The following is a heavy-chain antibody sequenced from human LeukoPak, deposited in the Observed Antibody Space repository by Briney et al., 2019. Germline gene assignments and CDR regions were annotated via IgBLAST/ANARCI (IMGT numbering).Heavy chain of an antibody. V-gene: IGHV3-23*01. Sequence: QAPXXXREGGXAIRGSGGSTYYADSVKGGFTISRDNSKNTLYLQMNSLRAEDTAVYYCAKLALVAATPFDYWGQGTLVTVSS. CDR2: IRGSGGST. J-gene: IGHJ4*02. D-gene: IGHD2-15*01. CDR3: AKLALVAATPFDY.